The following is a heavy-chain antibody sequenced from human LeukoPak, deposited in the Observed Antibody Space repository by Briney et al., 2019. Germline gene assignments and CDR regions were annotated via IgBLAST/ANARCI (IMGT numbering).Heavy chain of an antibody. V-gene: IGHV4-39*01. Sequence: SETLSLTCTVSGGSISSSSYYWGWIRQPPGKGLEWIGSIYYSGSTNYNPSLKSRVTISVDTSKNQFSLKLSSVTAADTAVYYCARQEIATIPFDYWGQGTLVTVSS. J-gene: IGHJ4*02. CDR3: ARQEIATIPFDY. D-gene: IGHD5-24*01. CDR1: GGSISSSSYY. CDR2: IYYSGST.